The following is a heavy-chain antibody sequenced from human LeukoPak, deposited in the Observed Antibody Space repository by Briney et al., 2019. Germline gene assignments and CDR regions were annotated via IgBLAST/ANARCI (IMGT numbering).Heavy chain of an antibody. CDR2: ISSSSSYI. Sequence: PGGSLRLSCAASGFAFSSYSMNWVRQAPGKGLEWVSSISSSSSYIYYADSVKGRFTISRDNAKNSLYLQMNSLRAEDTAVYYCARDKWQQLVDYWGQGTLVTVSS. D-gene: IGHD6-13*01. V-gene: IGHV3-21*01. CDR3: ARDKWQQLVDY. J-gene: IGHJ4*02. CDR1: GFAFSSYS.